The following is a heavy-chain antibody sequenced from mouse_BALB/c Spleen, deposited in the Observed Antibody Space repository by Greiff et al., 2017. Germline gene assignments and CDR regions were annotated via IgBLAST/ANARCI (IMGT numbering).Heavy chain of an antibody. D-gene: IGHD3-1*01. CDR1: GFSLTSYG. Sequence: QVQLQQSGPGLVQPSQSLSITCTVSGFSLTSYGVHWVRQSPGKGLEWLGVIWSGGSTDYNAAFISRLSISKDNSKSQVFFKMNSLQANDTAIYYCARNFPARAWFAYWGQGTLVTVSA. V-gene: IGHV2-2*02. CDR2: IWSGGST. CDR3: ARNFPARAWFAY. J-gene: IGHJ3*01.